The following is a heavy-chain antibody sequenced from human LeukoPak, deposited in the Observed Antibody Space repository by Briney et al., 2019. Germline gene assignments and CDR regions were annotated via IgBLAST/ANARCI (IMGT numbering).Heavy chain of an antibody. CDR2: INHSGST. CDR3: ARSYYYDSSGYYPFYYYGMDV. CDR1: GGSFSGYY. Sequence: PSETLSLTCAVYGGSFSGYYWSWIRQPPGKGLEWIGEINHSGSTNNNPSLKSRVTISVDTSKNQFSLKLSSVTAADTAVYYCARSYYYDSSGYYPFYYYGMDVWGQGTTVTVSS. D-gene: IGHD3-22*01. V-gene: IGHV4-34*01. J-gene: IGHJ6*02.